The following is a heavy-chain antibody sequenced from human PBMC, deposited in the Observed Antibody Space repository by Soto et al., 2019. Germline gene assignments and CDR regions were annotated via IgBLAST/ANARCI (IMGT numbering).Heavy chain of an antibody. CDR3: AKDGGRHSGGSDY. Sequence: QVQLVQSGAEVKKPGSSVKVSCKASGGTFSSYSINWVRQAPGQGLEWMGEIIPIFGTANYAQKFQGRVTITADDSTSTAYKELSRLRSEETAVDYGAKDGGRHSGGSDYWGQGTLVTVSS. CDR2: IIPIFGTA. V-gene: IGHV1-69*01. J-gene: IGHJ4*02. D-gene: IGHD1-26*01. CDR1: GGTFSSYS.